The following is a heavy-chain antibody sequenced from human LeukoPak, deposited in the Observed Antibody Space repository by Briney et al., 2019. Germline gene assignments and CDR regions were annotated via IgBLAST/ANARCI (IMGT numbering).Heavy chain of an antibody. CDR1: GFTFSSYA. CDR3: VRSRDSYNVTDC. J-gene: IGHJ4*02. V-gene: IGHV3-64D*06. CDR2: INGNGAYT. D-gene: IGHD5-24*01. Sequence: GGSLRLSCSASGFTFSSYAMHWVGQAPGKGLEHVSIINGNGAYTHYADSVKDRFTISRDNSKNTMYLQMSSLRGDDTAVYYCVRSRDSYNVTDCWGQGTLVTVSS.